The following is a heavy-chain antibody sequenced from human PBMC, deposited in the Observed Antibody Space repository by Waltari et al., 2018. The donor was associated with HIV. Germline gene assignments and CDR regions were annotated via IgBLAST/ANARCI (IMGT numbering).Heavy chain of an antibody. D-gene: IGHD4-17*01. J-gene: IGHJ6*02. CDR3: AREPHDYVDYYYGMDV. CDR1: GYTFTSYA. V-gene: IGHV1-3*01. Sequence: QVQLVQSGAEVKKPGASVKVSCKASGYTFTSYAMHWVRQAPGQRLEWMGWINAGNGNTKYSQKFQGRVTITRDTSASTAYMELSSLRSEDTAVYYCAREPHDYVDYYYGMDVWGQGTTVTVSS. CDR2: INAGNGNT.